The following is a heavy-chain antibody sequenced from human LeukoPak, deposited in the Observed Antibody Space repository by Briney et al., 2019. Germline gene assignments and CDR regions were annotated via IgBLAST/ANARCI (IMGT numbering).Heavy chain of an antibody. J-gene: IGHJ3*02. CDR2: ISWDGGST. CDR1: GFTFDDYT. D-gene: IGHD2-2*01. Sequence: GGTLRLSCAASGFTFDDYTMHWVRQAPGKGLEWVSLISWDGGSTYYADSVKGRFTIYSDNSNNSLYLKMNSLRTEDTGLYYCAKDIGYCSSTSCDSGLADAFDIWGQGTMVTVSS. V-gene: IGHV3-43*01. CDR3: AKDIGYCSSTSCDSGLADAFDI.